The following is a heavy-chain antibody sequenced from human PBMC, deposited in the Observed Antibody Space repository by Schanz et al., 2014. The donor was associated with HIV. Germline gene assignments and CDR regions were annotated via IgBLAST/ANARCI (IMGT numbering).Heavy chain of an antibody. CDR3: AKDRNYYDSRYRGKGNYYYYYGMDV. D-gene: IGHD3-22*01. V-gene: IGHV3-23*04. CDR1: GFNFNNYA. J-gene: IGHJ6*02. CDR2: IRSRGSTI. Sequence: VQLVESGGGVVQPGRSLRLSCAASGFNFNNYAMTWVRQAPGKGLEWVSYIRSRGSTIYYADPVKGRFTISRDNSKNTLYLQMKSLRPEDRAVYYCAKDRNYYDSRYRGKGNYYYYYGMDVWGQGTAVTVSS.